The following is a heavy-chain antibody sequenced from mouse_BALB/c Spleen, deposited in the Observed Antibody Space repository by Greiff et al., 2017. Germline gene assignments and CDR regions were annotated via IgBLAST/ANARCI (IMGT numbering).Heavy chain of an antibody. D-gene: IGHD2-10*02. Sequence: VQLQQPGAELVKPGASVKLSCKASGYTFTSYYMYWVKQRPGQGLEWIGGINPSNGGTNFNEKFKSKATLTVDKSSSTAYMQLSSLTSEDSAVYYCTRGYGNYVYWYFDVWGAGTTVTVSS. CDR3: TRGYGNYVYWYFDV. J-gene: IGHJ1*01. V-gene: IGHV1S81*02. CDR2: INPSNGGT. CDR1: GYTFTSYY.